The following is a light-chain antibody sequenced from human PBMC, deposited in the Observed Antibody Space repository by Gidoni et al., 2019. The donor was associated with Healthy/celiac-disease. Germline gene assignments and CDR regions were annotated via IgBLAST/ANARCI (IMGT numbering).Light chain of an antibody. J-gene: IGLJ2*01. CDR1: SSDVGSYNL. Sequence: QSALTQPASVSGSPGQSITISCTGTSSDVGSYNLVSWYQQHPGKAPKLMIYEGRKRPSGVSNRFSGSKSGNTASLTISGLQAEDEADYYCCSYAGSSTHVVFGGGTKLPFL. CDR3: CSYAGSSTHVV. V-gene: IGLV2-23*01. CDR2: EGR.